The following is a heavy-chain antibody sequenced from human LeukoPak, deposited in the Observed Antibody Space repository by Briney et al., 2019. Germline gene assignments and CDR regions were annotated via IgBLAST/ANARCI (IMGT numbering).Heavy chain of an antibody. V-gene: IGHV3-23*01. J-gene: IGHJ4*02. CDR1: GFTFSSYA. D-gene: IGHD3-22*01. CDR2: ISGSGGST. Sequence: EGSLRLSCAASGFTFSSYAMSWVRQAPGKGLEWVSAISGSGGSTYYADSVKGRFTISRDNAKNTVYLQMNSLRAEDTAVYYCVRDWGYDSSGYWQKYFDTWGQGTLVTVSS. CDR3: VRDWGYDSSGYWQKYFDT.